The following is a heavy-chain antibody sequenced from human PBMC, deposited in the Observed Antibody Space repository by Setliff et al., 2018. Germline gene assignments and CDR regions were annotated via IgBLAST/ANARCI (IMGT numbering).Heavy chain of an antibody. Sequence: SETLSLTCTVSGGSFTPYYWSWIRQPPGKGLEWIGYVYYSGTAYYNPSLKRRVTVIVDTSKKQFSLRLSSVTAADTAVYYCARMSGFLYMDVWGKGTTVTVSS. J-gene: IGHJ6*03. D-gene: IGHD3-3*01. CDR2: VYYSGTA. V-gene: IGHV4-59*01. CDR1: GGSFTPYY. CDR3: ARMSGFLYMDV.